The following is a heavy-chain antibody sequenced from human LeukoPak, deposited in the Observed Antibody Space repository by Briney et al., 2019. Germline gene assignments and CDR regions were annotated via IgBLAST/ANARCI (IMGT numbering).Heavy chain of an antibody. V-gene: IGHV3-30*03. CDR3: AQIITMVRGDYGDDAFDI. CDR1: GFTFSSYG. CDR2: ISYDGSNK. Sequence: GGSLRLSCAASGFTFSSYGMHWVRQAPGKGLEWVAVISYDGSNKYYADSVKGRFTISRDNSKNTLYLQMNGLRAEDTAVYYCAQIITMVRGDYGDDAFDIWGQGTMVTVSS. J-gene: IGHJ3*02. D-gene: IGHD3-10*01.